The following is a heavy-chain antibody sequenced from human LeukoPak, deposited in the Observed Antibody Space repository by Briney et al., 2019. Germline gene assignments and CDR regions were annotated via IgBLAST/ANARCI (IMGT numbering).Heavy chain of an antibody. J-gene: IGHJ4*02. V-gene: IGHV1-24*01. CDR2: FDPEDGET. Sequence: VASVKVSCKVSGYTLTELSMHWVRQAPGKGLEWMGGFDPEDGETIYAQKFQGRVTVTEDTSTDTAYMELSSLRSEDTAVYYCATAHSYDSSGYLFDYWGQGTLVTVSS. CDR3: ATAHSYDSSGYLFDY. CDR1: GYTLTELS. D-gene: IGHD3-22*01.